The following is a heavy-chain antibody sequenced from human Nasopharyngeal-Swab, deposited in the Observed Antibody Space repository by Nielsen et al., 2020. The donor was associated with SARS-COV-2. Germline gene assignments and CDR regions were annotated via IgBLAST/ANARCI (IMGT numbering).Heavy chain of an antibody. Sequence: GGSLRLSFAASGFTFYDYAMHWVRQAPGKGLEWGSGIRWNSGSIGYADSVKGRFTISRDNAKNSLYLQMNSLRAEDTALYYCAKDVPFGGDYYGMDVWGQGTTVTVSS. J-gene: IGHJ6*02. CDR2: IRWNSGSI. V-gene: IGHV3-9*01. CDR1: GFTFYDYA. D-gene: IGHD2-15*01. CDR3: AKDVPFGGDYYGMDV.